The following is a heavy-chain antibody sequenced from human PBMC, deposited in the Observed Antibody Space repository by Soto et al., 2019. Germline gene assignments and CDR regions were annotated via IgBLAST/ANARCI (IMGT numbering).Heavy chain of an antibody. J-gene: IGHJ6*02. CDR2: IKQDGSAK. CDR3: ARDTSSSWYPYYYYYYGMDV. CDR1: GFTFSSYW. Sequence: EVQLVESGGALVQPGESLRLSCAGSGFTFSSYWMSWVRQAPGKGLEGVANIKQDGSAKFYVDSVKGRFTISRDNSKNTLYLQMNSLRAEDTAVYYCARDTSSSWYPYYYYYYGMDVWGQGTTVTVSS. V-gene: IGHV3-7*01. D-gene: IGHD6-13*01.